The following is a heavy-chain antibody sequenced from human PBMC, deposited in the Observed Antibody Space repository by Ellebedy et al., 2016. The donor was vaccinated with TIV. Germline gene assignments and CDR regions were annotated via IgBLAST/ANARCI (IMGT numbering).Heavy chain of an antibody. CDR3: ARDLTIAARPPYYFDY. CDR2: ISSSSSYI. J-gene: IGHJ4*02. D-gene: IGHD6-6*01. CDR1: GFTFSSYS. V-gene: IGHV3-21*01. Sequence: GGSLRLSXAASGFTFSSYSMNWVRQAPGKGLEWVSSISSSSSYIYYADSVKGRFTISRDNAKNTLYLQMNSLRDEDTAVYYCARDLTIAARPPYYFDYWGQGTLVTVSS.